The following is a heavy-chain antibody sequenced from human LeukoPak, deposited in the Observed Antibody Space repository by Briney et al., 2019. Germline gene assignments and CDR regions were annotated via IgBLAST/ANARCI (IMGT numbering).Heavy chain of an antibody. J-gene: IGHJ5*02. Sequence: SETLSLTCTVSGGSISSYYWSWIRQPPGKGLEWIGYIYYSGSTNYNPSLESRVTISVDTSKNQFSLKLSSVTAADTAVYYCARGPYSSGWFSGWFDPWGQGTLVTVSS. D-gene: IGHD6-19*01. CDR1: GGSISSYY. V-gene: IGHV4-59*01. CDR2: IYYSGST. CDR3: ARGPYSSGWFSGWFDP.